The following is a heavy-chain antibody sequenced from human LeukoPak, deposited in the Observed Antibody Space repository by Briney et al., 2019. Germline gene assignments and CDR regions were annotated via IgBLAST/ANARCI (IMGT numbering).Heavy chain of an antibody. V-gene: IGHV3-30*03. D-gene: IGHD3-3*01. CDR3: AIFGVGSDAFDI. CDR2: ISYDGSNK. CDR1: GFTFSSYG. Sequence: GGSLRLSCAASGFTFSSYGMHWVRQAPGKGLEWVAVISYDGSNKYYADSVKGRFTISRDNSKNTLYLQMNSLRAEDTAVYYCAIFGVGSDAFDIWGQGTMVTVSS. J-gene: IGHJ3*02.